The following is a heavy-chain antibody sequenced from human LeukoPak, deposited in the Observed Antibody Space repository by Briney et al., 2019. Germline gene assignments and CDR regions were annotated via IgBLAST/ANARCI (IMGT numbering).Heavy chain of an antibody. CDR2: IRSSATSSAT. Sequence: PGGSLRLSCAASGFTFSGSSMHLVRQASGKGLEWIGRIRSSATSSATAYAASVKGRFTMSRDDSKNTAYLQMNSLKTEDTAVYYCTRPFYCSSTSCYEDYWGQGTLVTVSS. J-gene: IGHJ4*02. CDR1: GFTFSGSS. CDR3: TRPFYCSSTSCYEDY. D-gene: IGHD2-2*01. V-gene: IGHV3-73*01.